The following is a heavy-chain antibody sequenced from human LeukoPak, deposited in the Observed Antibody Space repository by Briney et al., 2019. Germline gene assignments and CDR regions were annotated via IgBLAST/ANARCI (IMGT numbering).Heavy chain of an antibody. CDR1: GGSISSYY. Sequence: PSETLSLTCTVAGGSISSYYWSWSRQPPGKGLGWGGYIYYSGSTNYNPSLKSRVTISVDTSKNQFSLKRSSVTAADTAVYYCAREGEGYYGSGSYYPHFDYWGQGTLVTVSS. CDR3: AREGEGYYGSGSYYPHFDY. CDR2: IYYSGST. J-gene: IGHJ4*02. D-gene: IGHD3-10*01. V-gene: IGHV4-59*01.